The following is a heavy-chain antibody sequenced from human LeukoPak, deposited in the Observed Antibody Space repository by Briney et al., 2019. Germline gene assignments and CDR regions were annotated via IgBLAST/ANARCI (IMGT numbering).Heavy chain of an antibody. V-gene: IGHV4-30-2*01. J-gene: IGHJ3*02. D-gene: IGHD4/OR15-4a*01. CDR2: IYHSGST. CDR1: GGSISSGGYS. CDR3: AREGLGAVRGAFDI. Sequence: KPSETLSLTCAVSGGSISSGGYSWSWIRQPPGKGLEWIGYIYHSGSTYYNPSLKSRVTISVDRSKNQFSLKLSSVTAADTAVYYCAREGLGAVRGAFDIWGQGTMVTVSS.